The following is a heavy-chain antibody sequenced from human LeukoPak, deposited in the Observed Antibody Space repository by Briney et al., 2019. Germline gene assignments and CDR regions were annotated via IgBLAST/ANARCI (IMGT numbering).Heavy chain of an antibody. V-gene: IGHV3-48*03. CDR3: ARESIAVAGAPFDY. D-gene: IGHD6-19*01. CDR1: GFTFSSYE. Sequence: GGSLRLSCAASGFTFSSYEMNWVRQAPGKGLEWVSYISSGSTIYDAGSVKGRFTISRDNAKNSLYLQMNSLRAEDTAVYYCARESIAVAGAPFDYWGQGTLVTVSS. J-gene: IGHJ4*02. CDR2: ISSGSTI.